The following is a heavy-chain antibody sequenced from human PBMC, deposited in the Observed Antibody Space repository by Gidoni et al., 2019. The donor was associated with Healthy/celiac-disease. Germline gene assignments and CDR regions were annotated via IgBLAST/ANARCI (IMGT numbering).Heavy chain of an antibody. CDR2: ISSRSSYI. CDR1: GFTFSSYS. V-gene: IGHV3-21*01. J-gene: IGHJ5*02. D-gene: IGHD4-17*01. Sequence: EVQLVESGGGLVKPGGSLRLSCAASGFTFSSYSMNWVRQAPGKGLEWVSSISSRSSYIYYADSVKGRFTISRDNAKNSLYLQMNSLRAEDTAVYYCARDRSSYGDYVGWFDPWGQGTLVTVSS. CDR3: ARDRSSYGDYVGWFDP.